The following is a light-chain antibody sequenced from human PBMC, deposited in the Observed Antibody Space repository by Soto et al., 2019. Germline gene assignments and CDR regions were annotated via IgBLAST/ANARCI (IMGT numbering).Light chain of an antibody. CDR2: GAS. Sequence: EVVMTQSPATLSVFSAGIVNLSRSSSQSVRSNLAWYQQKPGQSPRLLIYGASTRATGIPDRFSGIVSGTELTLTIRRLQSEDFAVYDCQQSKNWPPITCGQWTRLEIK. V-gene: IGKV3-15*01. CDR3: QQSKNWPPIT. CDR1: QSVRSN. J-gene: IGKJ5*01.